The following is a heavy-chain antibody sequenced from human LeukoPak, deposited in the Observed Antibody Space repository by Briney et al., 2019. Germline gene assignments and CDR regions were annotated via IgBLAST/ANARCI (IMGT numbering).Heavy chain of an antibody. J-gene: IGHJ5*02. D-gene: IGHD6-13*01. CDR3: ARQAAAGTFDP. CDR2: ISFDGSDK. Sequence: PGGSLRLSCAASGFTFSSYAMHWVRQAPVKGLECVAVISFDGSDKYYADSVKGRFTISRDNSKNTLFLQMNSLRAEDTAMYYCARQAAAGTFDPWGQGTLVTVSS. V-gene: IGHV3-30-3*01. CDR1: GFTFSSYA.